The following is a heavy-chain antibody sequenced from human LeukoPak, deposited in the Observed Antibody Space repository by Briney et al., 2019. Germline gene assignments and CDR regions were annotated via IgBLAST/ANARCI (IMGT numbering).Heavy chain of an antibody. CDR3: VRGVDV. CDR1: GFTFSIYS. Sequence: GGSLRLSCAASGFTFSIYSMHWVRQAPEKGLVWVSRIKSDGSSTSYADSVKGRFTISRDNAKNSLYLQMNSLRAEDTALYNCVRGVDVWGQGTTVAVSS. V-gene: IGHV3-74*01. D-gene: IGHD3-16*01. J-gene: IGHJ6*02. CDR2: IKSDGSST.